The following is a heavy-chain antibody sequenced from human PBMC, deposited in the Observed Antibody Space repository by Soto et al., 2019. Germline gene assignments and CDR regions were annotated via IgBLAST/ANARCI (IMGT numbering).Heavy chain of an antibody. CDR1: GFTFRSYA. CDR3: AKEPVGPDWYFDL. J-gene: IGHJ2*01. Sequence: DVQLLESGGGLVQPGGSLRLSCAASGFTFRSYAMSWVRQAPGKGLEWVSGISGSGISTHYADSVKGRFTVSRDNSKNTLYRQMNSLGAEDTAVYNCAKEPVGPDWYFDLWGRGTLVTVSS. V-gene: IGHV3-23*01. CDR2: ISGSGIST.